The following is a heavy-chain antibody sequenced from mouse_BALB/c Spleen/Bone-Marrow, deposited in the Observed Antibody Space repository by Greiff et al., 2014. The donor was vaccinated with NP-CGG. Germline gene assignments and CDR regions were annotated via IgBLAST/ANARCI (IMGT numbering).Heavy chain of an antibody. CDR3: ARYRLGTYFDF. Sequence: LVESGAELVKPGASVKLSCTASGFYIKDTYMHWVKQRPEQGLEWIGRIDPANGNAKYDPKFRGKATITADTSSNTAYLQLSSLTFEDTAVYYCARYRLGTYFDFWGQGTTLTVSS. CDR1: GFYIKDTY. V-gene: IGHV14-3*02. J-gene: IGHJ2*01. D-gene: IGHD2-14*01. CDR2: IDPANGNA.